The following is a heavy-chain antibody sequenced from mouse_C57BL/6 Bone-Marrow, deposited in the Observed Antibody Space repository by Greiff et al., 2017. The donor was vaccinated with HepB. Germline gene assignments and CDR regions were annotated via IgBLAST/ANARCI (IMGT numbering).Heavy chain of an antibody. CDR1: GYTFTSYW. D-gene: IGHD2-4*01. V-gene: IGHV1-55*01. CDR2: IYPGSGST. CDR3: ARSRDYGEGAWFAY. J-gene: IGHJ3*01. Sequence: QVQLQQPGAELVKPGASVKMSCKASGYTFTSYWITWVKQRPGQGLEWIGEIYPGSGSTNYNEKFKSKATLTVDTSTSTAYMQLSSLTSGDSAVYYCARSRDYGEGAWFAYWGQGTLVTVSA.